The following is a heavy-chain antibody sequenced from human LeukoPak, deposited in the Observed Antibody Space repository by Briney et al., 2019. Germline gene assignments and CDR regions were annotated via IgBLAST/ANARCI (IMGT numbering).Heavy chain of an antibody. CDR1: GGSFSGYY. CDR3: VRGLGHSSSDY. J-gene: IGHJ4*02. V-gene: IGHV4-34*01. D-gene: IGHD6-6*01. CDR2: VNHSGSA. Sequence: SETLSLTCAVYGGSFSGYYWNWIRQPPGKGLEWIGEVNHSGSANYSPSLKSRVTMSVDTSKNQFSLKLSSVTAADTAVYYCVRGLGHSSSDYWGQGTLVTVSS.